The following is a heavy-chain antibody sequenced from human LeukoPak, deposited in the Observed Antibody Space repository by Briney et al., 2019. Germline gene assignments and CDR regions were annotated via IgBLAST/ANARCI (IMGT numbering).Heavy chain of an antibody. CDR2: INHSGST. CDR3: ARRRHYYGSGSYYGY. V-gene: IGHV4-34*01. J-gene: IGHJ4*02. CDR1: GGSFSGYY. D-gene: IGHD3-10*01. Sequence: SETLSLTCAVYGGSFSGYYWSWIRRPPGKGLEWIGEINHSGSTNYNPSLKSRVTISVDTSKNQFSLKLSSVTAADTAVYYCARRRHYYGSGSYYGYWGQGTLVTVSS.